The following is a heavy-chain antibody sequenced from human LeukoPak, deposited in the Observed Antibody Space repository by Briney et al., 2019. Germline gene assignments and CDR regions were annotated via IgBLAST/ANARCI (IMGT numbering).Heavy chain of an antibody. CDR1: GFTFSSYS. CDR2: ICSSSSYI. CDR3: ARGNQEDAHWIVAAVEFDY. V-gene: IGHV3-21*01. D-gene: IGHD6-13*01. J-gene: IGHJ4*02. Sequence: GGSLRLSCAASGFTFSSYSMNWVRQAPGKGLEWGSSICSSSSYIYYAGSVKCRFTISRDNAKNSLYLQMNSLRAEDTAVYYCARGNQEDAHWIVAAVEFDYWGRGTLVTVSS.